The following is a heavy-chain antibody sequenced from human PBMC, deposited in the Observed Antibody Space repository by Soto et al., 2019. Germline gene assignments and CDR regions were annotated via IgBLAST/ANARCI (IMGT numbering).Heavy chain of an antibody. CDR2: INAGNGNT. V-gene: IGHV1-3*01. D-gene: IGHD3-3*01. J-gene: IGHJ5*02. CDR3: ARRRYYDFYWFDP. Sequence: ASVKVSCKASGYTFTSYAMHWVRQAPGQRLEWMGWINAGNGNTKYSQKFQGRVTLTRDTSASTAYMELSSLRSEDTAVYYCARRRYYDFYWFDPWGQGTLVTVSS. CDR1: GYTFTSYA.